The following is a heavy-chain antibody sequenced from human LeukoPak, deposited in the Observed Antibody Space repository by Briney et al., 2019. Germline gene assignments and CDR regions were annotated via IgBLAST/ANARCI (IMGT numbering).Heavy chain of an antibody. Sequence: SQTLSLTCTVSGGSISSGDYYWSWIRQSPGKGLEWIGYIYYSGSTYYNPSLKSRVTISVDTSKNQFSLKLSSVTAADTAVYYCARVPDYGGIDYWGQGTLVTVSS. J-gene: IGHJ4*02. V-gene: IGHV4-30-4*01. CDR2: IYYSGST. D-gene: IGHD4-23*01. CDR1: GGSISSGDYY. CDR3: ARVPDYGGIDY.